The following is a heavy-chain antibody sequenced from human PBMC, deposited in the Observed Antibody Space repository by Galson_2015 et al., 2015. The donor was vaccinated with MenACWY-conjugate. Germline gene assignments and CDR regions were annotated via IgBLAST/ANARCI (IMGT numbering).Heavy chain of an antibody. CDR1: GGSLSSYY. D-gene: IGHD6-19*01. CDR3: ARLGSGWPFDY. V-gene: IGHV4-59*12. J-gene: IGHJ4*02. Sequence: ETLSLTCTVSGGSLSSYYWSWIRQPPGKGLEWIGYISYSGSTNYNSSLKSRVTISVDTSKNQFSLKLNSVTAADSAVYYCARLGSGWPFDYWGQGTLVTVSS. CDR2: ISYSGST.